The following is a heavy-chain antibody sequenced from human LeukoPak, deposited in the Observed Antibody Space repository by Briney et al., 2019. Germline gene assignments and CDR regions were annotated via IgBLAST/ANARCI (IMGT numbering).Heavy chain of an antibody. Sequence: SQTLSLTCTLFGGSISSGGYYWSWIRQHPGKGLEWIGYTHYSGSTYYNPSLKSRVTISVDTSKNQFSLKLSSVTAADTAVYYCAKDPSTYYYDSSDYYFDYWGQGTLVTVSS. J-gene: IGHJ4*02. CDR3: AKDPSTYYYDSSDYYFDY. V-gene: IGHV4-31*03. CDR2: THYSGST. D-gene: IGHD3-22*01. CDR1: GGSISSGGYY.